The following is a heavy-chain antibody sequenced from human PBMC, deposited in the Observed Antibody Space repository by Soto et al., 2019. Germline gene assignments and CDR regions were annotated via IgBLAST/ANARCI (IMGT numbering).Heavy chain of an antibody. V-gene: IGHV4-34*01. Sequence: SETLSLTCSVYVGSFSDYSWNWNWIRQPPGKGLEWIGEINHSGSTSHNPSLKSRVTLSLDTSKNQFSLILTSVTAADTAVYKCAGVAINYDLGRSHTNRGRDVGCQGLSVSVSS. CDR1: VGSFSDYSWN. CDR2: INHSGST. CDR3: AGVAINYDLGRSHTNRGRDV. J-gene: IGHJ6*02. D-gene: IGHD3-3*01.